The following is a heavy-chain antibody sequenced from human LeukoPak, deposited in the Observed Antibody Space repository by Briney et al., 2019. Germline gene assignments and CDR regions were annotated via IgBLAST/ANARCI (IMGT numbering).Heavy chain of an antibody. CDR3: ARDGGYDRRFDP. D-gene: IGHD3-16*01. Sequence: SETLSLTCTVSGGSISSGDYYWSWNRQPPGKGLEWIGYIYYSGSTYYNPSLKSRVTISVDTSKNQFSLKLSSVTAADTAVYYCARDGGYDRRFDPWGQGTLVTVSS. CDR1: GGSISSGDYY. J-gene: IGHJ5*02. CDR2: IYYSGST. V-gene: IGHV4-30-4*01.